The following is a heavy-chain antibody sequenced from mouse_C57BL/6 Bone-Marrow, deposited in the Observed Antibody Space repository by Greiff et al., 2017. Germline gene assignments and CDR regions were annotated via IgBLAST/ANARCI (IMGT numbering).Heavy chain of an antibody. Sequence: QVQLQQPGAELVKPGASVKLSCKASGYTFTSYWMHWVKQRPGQGLEWIGMIHPNSGSTNYNEKFKSKATLTVDKSSSTAYMQLSSLTSEDSAVYYCARYDYDAGYAMDYWGQGTSVTVSS. J-gene: IGHJ4*01. D-gene: IGHD2-4*01. CDR3: ARYDYDAGYAMDY. V-gene: IGHV1-64*01. CDR2: IHPNSGST. CDR1: GYTFTSYW.